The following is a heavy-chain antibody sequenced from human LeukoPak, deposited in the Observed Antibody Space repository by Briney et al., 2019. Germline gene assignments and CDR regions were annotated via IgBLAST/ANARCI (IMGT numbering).Heavy chain of an antibody. J-gene: IGHJ3*02. CDR2: IYYNGNT. D-gene: IGHD3-22*01. CDR3: VRGNYDNRGYSNAFDI. CDR1: GASISSSY. Sequence: SETLSLTCTVSGASISSSYWRWVRQPPGKRLEWIGVIYYNGNTNSNPSLKRRVTISVDTSKNQFSLKLTSVTAADTAVYYCVRGNYDNRGYSNAFDIWGQGAMVTVSS. V-gene: IGHV4-59*01.